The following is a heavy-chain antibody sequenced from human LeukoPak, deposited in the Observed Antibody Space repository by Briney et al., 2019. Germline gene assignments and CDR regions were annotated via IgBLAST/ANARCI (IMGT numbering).Heavy chain of an antibody. CDR2: VSTTGGTT. D-gene: IGHD5-12*01. J-gene: IGHJ6*01. CDR1: GFNFYSYV. CDR3: VKGALRGYSAPGVFDF. V-gene: IGHV3-23*01. Sequence: GGSLRLSCAASGFNFYSYVMSWVRQAPGKGLEWVSSVSTTGGTTYYADSVKGRFIISRDNSKNWLFMRMNNLRAEDTAIYYCVKGALRGYSAPGVFDFWGQGTAVTVSS.